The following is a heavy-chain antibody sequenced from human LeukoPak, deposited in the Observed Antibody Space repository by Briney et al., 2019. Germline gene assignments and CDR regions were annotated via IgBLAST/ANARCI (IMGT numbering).Heavy chain of an antibody. CDR1: GFTFSSYA. CDR2: ISGRGGST. D-gene: IGHD5-18*01. J-gene: IGHJ5*02. CDR3: AKDLLMDTAMRP. Sequence: GGSLRLSCAASGFTFSSYAMSWVRQAPGKGLEWVSAISGRGGSTYYADSVKGRFTISRDNSKNTLYLQMNSLRAEDTAVYYCAKDLLMDTAMRPWGQGTLVTVSS. V-gene: IGHV3-23*01.